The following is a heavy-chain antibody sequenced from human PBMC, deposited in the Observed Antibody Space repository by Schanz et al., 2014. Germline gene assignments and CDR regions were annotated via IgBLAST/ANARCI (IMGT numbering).Heavy chain of an antibody. V-gene: IGHV3-33*01. D-gene: IGHD4-17*01. CDR3: ARPRFDYGEVDY. J-gene: IGHJ4*02. CDR1: GFSLNTYG. CDR2: IWNNGVTK. Sequence: GQLAESGGGLVQPGTSLILSCSVSGFSLNTYGIHWFRQPAGKGLEWVAVIWNNGVTKYYADSVRGRLTISRDRFQNTLYLRMSSLRAEDTAVYYCARPRFDYGEVDYWGQGTLVTVSS.